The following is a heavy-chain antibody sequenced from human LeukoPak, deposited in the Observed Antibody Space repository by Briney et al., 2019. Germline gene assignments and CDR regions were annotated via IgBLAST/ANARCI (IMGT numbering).Heavy chain of an antibody. J-gene: IGHJ4*02. Sequence: PGGSLRPSCAASGFIFNKAWMNWVRQAPGKGPEWVGRIKSNNDGGTTDYASPVEGRFIISRDDSKNTIYLQMNRLIIDDTAIYYCTPVMVEDRGFWGQGTLVTVSS. V-gene: IGHV3-15*01. D-gene: IGHD2-21*01. CDR2: IKSNNDGGTT. CDR1: GFIFNKAW. CDR3: TPVMVEDRGF.